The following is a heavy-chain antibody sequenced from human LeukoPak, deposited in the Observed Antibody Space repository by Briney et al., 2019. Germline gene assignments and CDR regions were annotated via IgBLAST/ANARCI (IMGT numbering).Heavy chain of an antibody. J-gene: IGHJ4*02. CDR3: ARGDKSSGWYFLDY. D-gene: IGHD6-19*01. CDR2: ISSTTDPT. V-gene: IGHV3-21*01. Sequence: GGSLRLSCVGSGFTFSGFSMNWVRLAPGKGLELVSYISSTTDPTYYTDSVKGRFTISRDNAKTSLNLQVNSLRAEDTAVYYCARGDKSSGWYFLDYWGRGTLVTVSS. CDR1: GFTFSGFS.